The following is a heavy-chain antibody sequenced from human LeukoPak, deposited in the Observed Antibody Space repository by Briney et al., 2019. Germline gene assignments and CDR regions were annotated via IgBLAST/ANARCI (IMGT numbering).Heavy chain of an antibody. CDR2: ITNSGGGT. Sequence: PGGSLRLSCAASGFTFSNYAMSWVRQAPGKGLEWVSGITNSGGGTFYAASVKGRFTISRDNSKNTLYLQMNNLRAEDTAIYYCAKKGAVTATGYFDYWGQGTLVTVSS. CDR3: AKKGAVTATGYFDY. CDR1: GFTFSNYA. D-gene: IGHD2-21*02. J-gene: IGHJ4*02. V-gene: IGHV3-23*01.